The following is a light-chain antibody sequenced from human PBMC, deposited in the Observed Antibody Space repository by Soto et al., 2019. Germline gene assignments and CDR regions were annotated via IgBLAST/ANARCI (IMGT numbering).Light chain of an antibody. V-gene: IGLV2-14*03. CDR1: SSDVGTHNF. Sequence: QSVLTQPASVSGSPGQSIAMSCTGTSSDVGTHNFVSWYQQHPGKAPKLIIYDVSNRPSGVSDRFFGSKSGNTASLTISGLQAEDEADYYCSSFTTTNPYVFGTGTKV. CDR2: DVS. J-gene: IGLJ1*01. CDR3: SSFTTTNPYV.